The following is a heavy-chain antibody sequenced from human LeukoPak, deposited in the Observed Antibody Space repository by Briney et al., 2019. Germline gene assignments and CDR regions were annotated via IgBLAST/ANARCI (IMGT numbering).Heavy chain of an antibody. CDR3: ARSYVRFLSTNWFDP. D-gene: IGHD3-3*01. CDR2: IYYSGRT. V-gene: IGHV4-59*08. CDR1: GGSISSYY. J-gene: IGHJ5*02. Sequence: SETLSLTCTVSGGSISSYYWSWIRQPPGKGLGWIGYIYYSGRTNYNPSLKSRVTISVDTSKNQFSLKLSSVTAADTAVYYCARSYVRFLSTNWFDPWGQGTLVTVSS.